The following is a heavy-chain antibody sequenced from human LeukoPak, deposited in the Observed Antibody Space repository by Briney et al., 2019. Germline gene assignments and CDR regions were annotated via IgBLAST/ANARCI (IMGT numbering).Heavy chain of an antibody. D-gene: IGHD6-13*01. Sequence: GGSLRLSCAASGFTFSSYAMSWIRQAPGKGLEWVSAISGSGGSTYYADSVKGRFTISGDNSKNTLYLQMNSLRAEDTAVYYCAKGSSSWDYFDYWGQGTLVTVSS. CDR1: GFTFSSYA. CDR3: AKGSSSWDYFDY. V-gene: IGHV3-23*01. J-gene: IGHJ4*02. CDR2: ISGSGGST.